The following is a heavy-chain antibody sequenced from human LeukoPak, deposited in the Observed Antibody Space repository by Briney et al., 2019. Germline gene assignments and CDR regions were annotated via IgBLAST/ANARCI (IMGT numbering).Heavy chain of an antibody. CDR3: ARVLHGDYGRFQYFDL. CDR2: ISAYNGNT. V-gene: IGHV1-18*01. Sequence: ASVKVSCKASGYTFTSYGISWVRQAPGQGLEWVGWISAYNGNTNYAQELQGRVTMTTDTSTSTAYMELRSLRSDDTAVYYCARVLHGDYGRFQYFDLWGRGTLVTVSS. J-gene: IGHJ2*01. D-gene: IGHD4-17*01. CDR1: GYTFTSYG.